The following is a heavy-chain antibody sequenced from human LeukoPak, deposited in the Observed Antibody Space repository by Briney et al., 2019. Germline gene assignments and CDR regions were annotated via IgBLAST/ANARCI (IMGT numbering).Heavy chain of an antibody. Sequence: SETLSLTCAVYGGSFSGYYWSWIRQPPGKGLEWIGEINHSGSTNYNPSLKSRVTISVDTSKNQFSLKLSSVTAADTAVYYCARGNPWSGWYYYMDVWGKGTTVTVSS. CDR1: GGSFSGYY. D-gene: IGHD1-14*01. CDR2: INHSGST. V-gene: IGHV4-34*01. J-gene: IGHJ6*03. CDR3: ARGNPWSGWYYYMDV.